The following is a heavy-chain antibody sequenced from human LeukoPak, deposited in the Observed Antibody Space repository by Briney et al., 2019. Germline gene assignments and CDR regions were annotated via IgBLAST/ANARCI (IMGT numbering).Heavy chain of an antibody. V-gene: IGHV3-23*01. J-gene: IGHJ4*02. CDR3: AKRLFDY. CDR1: GLTVSSNC. Sequence: PGGSLRLSCAASGLTVSSNCMSWVRQAPGKGLEWVSGISGSGGSTYYADSVKGRFTISRDNSKNTLYLQMNSLRAEDTAVYYCAKRLFDYWGQGTLVTVSS. CDR2: ISGSGGST.